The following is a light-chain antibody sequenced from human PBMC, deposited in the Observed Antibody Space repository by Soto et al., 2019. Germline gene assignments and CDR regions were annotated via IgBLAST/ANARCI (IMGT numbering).Light chain of an antibody. V-gene: IGKV3-20*01. CDR1: QSVSSN. CDR3: QQYAQLLPVT. CDR2: GTF. Sequence: EIVLTQSPGTLSLSPGEPVALFCRASQSVSSNLAWYHQRPGQPPRLLMHGTFTRAAGIPDRFIGSGFGTDFTLTISRLEPEDFGVYYCQQYAQLLPVTFGGGTTVEFK. J-gene: IGKJ4*01.